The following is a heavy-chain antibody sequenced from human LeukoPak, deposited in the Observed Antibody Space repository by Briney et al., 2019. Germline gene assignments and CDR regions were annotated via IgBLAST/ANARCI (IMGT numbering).Heavy chain of an antibody. D-gene: IGHD3-16*01. CDR2: ISYDGDNE. Sequence: GGSLRLSCAASGFTFSSYAMNWVRQAPGKGLEWVAVISYDGDNEYYADSVKGQFTISRDNSKDRLYLQMNSLRPEDTAMNYCARVRGGRSWYYYGMDVWGRGTTVTVSS. CDR3: ARVRGGRSWYYYGMDV. V-gene: IGHV3-30-3*01. CDR1: GFTFSSYA. J-gene: IGHJ6*02.